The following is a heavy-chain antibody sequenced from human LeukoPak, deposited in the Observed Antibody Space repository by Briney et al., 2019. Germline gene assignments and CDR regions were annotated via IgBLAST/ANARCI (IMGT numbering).Heavy chain of an antibody. Sequence: GGSLRLSCAASGFTFSGSAMHWVRQASGKGLEWVGRIRSKANSYTTTYAASVKGRFTICRDDSKNTAYLQMNSLKTEDTAVYYCTRHPLWFGEPTSDYWGQGTLVTVSS. D-gene: IGHD3-10*01. CDR2: IRSKANSYTT. J-gene: IGHJ4*02. V-gene: IGHV3-73*01. CDR1: GFTFSGSA. CDR3: TRHPLWFGEPTSDY.